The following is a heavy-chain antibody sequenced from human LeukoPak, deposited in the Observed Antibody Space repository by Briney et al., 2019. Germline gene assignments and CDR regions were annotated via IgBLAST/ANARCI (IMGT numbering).Heavy chain of an antibody. D-gene: IGHD3-10*01. CDR1: AFTFSNYA. J-gene: IGHJ4*02. Sequence: GGSLRLSCAASAFTFSNYAMTWVRQAPGQGLEWVSTISGGGGTTYYADSVKGRFTISRDNAKNTLYLQMNSLRAEDTAVYYCARGGYYASGSYDYWGQGTLVTVSS. CDR2: ISGGGGTT. V-gene: IGHV3-23*01. CDR3: ARGGYYASGSYDY.